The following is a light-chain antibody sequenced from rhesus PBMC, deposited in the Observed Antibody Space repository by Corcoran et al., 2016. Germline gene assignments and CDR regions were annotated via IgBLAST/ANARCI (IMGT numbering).Light chain of an antibody. CDR2: DAY. Sequence: DIQMTQSPSSLSASVGDPVTITCRASQGISSYLNWFQQKPGKAPKLQSYDAYSLESGVPSRFSGSGSGTDFTRTISSLQPEDFAAYYCLQHNSYPLTFGGGTKVEIK. V-gene: IGKV1-28*03. CDR3: LQHNSYPLT. CDR1: QGISSY. J-gene: IGKJ4*01.